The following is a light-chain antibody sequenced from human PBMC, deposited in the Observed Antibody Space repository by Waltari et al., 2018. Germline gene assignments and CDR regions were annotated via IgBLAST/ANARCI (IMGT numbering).Light chain of an antibody. CDR1: NIGRKS. J-gene: IGLJ2*01. Sequence: SYVLTQQPSVSVAPGKTARISCGGNNIGRKSVHWYQQKPGQAPVLVIYYDSDRPSGIPERFSGSNSGNTATLTISRVEAGDEADYYCQVWDSSSDHVVFGGGTKLTVL. CDR2: YDS. V-gene: IGLV3-21*04. CDR3: QVWDSSSDHVV.